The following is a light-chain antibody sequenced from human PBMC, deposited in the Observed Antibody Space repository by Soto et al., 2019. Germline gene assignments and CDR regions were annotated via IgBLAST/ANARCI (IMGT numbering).Light chain of an antibody. CDR1: QSIGSS. V-gene: IGKV3-11*01. CDR2: DAS. Sequence: EIVLTQSPAILSLSPGERATLSCRASQSIGSSLAWYQQKPGQAPRLLIYDASTRATGIPDRFSGSGSGTDFTLAISSLEPEDFAVYYCQMRSNWPAFGGGTKVEIK. CDR3: QMRSNWPA. J-gene: IGKJ4*01.